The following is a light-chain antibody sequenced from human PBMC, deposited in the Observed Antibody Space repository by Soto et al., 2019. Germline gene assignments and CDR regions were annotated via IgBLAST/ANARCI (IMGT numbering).Light chain of an antibody. J-gene: IGLJ3*02. Sequence: QSVLTQPASVSGSPGQSITISCTGPSSDVGGYNYVSWYQQNPGKAPKLLIFEVTNRPAAVSNRFSGSKSGNTASLTISGLRSEDEADYYVSSYTSSNTRWLFGGGTKLTVL. CDR2: EVT. CDR3: SSYTSSNTRWL. CDR1: SSDVGGYNY. V-gene: IGLV2-14*01.